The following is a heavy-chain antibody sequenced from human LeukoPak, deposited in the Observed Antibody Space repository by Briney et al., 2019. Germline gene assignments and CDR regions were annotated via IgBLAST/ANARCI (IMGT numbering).Heavy chain of an antibody. J-gene: IGHJ4*02. V-gene: IGHV3-30*03. Sequence: GRSLRLSCAASGFTFSSSVMHWVRQAPGKRLEWVAARSYDGRDKYFAGSVKGRFTISRDNSKNTVDLQVNGLRAEDTAVYYCARETGNYYFVFWGQGTLVTVSS. CDR3: ARETGNYYFVF. D-gene: IGHD1-7*01. CDR1: GFTFSSSV. CDR2: RSYDGRDK.